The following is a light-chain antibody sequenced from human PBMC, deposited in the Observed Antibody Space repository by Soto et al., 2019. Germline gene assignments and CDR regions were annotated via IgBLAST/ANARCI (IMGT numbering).Light chain of an antibody. V-gene: IGLV2-18*02. J-gene: IGLJ1*01. CDR2: EVS. CDR1: SSDVGSYNR. CDR3: NSYTSSNTYV. Sequence: QSVLTQPPSVSGSPGQSVTISCTGTSSDVGSYNRVSWYQQPPGTAPKLMIYEVSNRPSVVPDRCSGSKSGNPASLTISGLQPESAADDYCNSYTSSNTYVFGPGTKVTVL.